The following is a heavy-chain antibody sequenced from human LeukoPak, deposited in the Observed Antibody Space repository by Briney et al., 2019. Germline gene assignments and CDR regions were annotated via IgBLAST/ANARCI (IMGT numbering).Heavy chain of an antibody. CDR3: AREKGSYYYYYMDV. V-gene: IGHV3-33*01. J-gene: IGHJ6*03. CDR1: GFTFSSYG. Sequence: GRSLRLSCAASGFTFSSYGMHWVRQAPGKGLEWVAVIWYDGSNKYYADSVKGRFTISRDNSKNTLYLQMNSLRAEDTAVYYCAREKGSYYYYYMDVWGKGTTVTVSS. CDR2: IWYDGSNK.